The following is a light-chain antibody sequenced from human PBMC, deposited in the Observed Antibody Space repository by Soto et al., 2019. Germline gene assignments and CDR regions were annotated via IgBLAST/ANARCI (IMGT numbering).Light chain of an antibody. V-gene: IGLV4-69*01. Sequence: QPVLTQSPSASASLGASVKLTCTLSSGHSNYAIAWHQQQPEKGPRYLMKLNSDGSHSKGDWIPDRFSGSSSGAERYLTLASLQSEDEADYDCQTWGTGIRVFGGGTKLTVL. CDR1: SGHSNYA. J-gene: IGLJ2*01. CDR3: QTWGTGIRV. CDR2: LNSDGSH.